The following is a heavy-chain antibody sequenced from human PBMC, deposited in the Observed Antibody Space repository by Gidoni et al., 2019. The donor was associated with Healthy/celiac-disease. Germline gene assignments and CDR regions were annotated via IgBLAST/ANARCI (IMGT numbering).Heavy chain of an antibody. CDR3: AREGFLEWLLVDY. J-gene: IGHJ4*02. V-gene: IGHV3-30-3*01. Sequence: QVQLVESGGGVVQPGRSLRLSCAASGFTFSRYAMHWVRQAPGKGLEWVAVISYDGSNKYYADSVKGRFTISRDNSKNTLYLQMNSLRAEDTAVYYCAREGFLEWLLVDYWGQGTLVTVSS. CDR2: ISYDGSNK. D-gene: IGHD3-3*01. CDR1: GFTFSRYA.